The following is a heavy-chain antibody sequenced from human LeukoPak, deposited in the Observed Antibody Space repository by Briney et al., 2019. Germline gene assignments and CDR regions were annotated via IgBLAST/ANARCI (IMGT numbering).Heavy chain of an antibody. CDR3: ARLHDYGASITDY. J-gene: IGHJ4*02. CDR1: GSSFTSYW. Sequence: RGESLQISCKGSGSSFTSYWIGWVRQLPGKGLEWMGIIYPGDSDTRYSPSFQGQVTISADKSISTAYLQWSSLKASDTAMYYCARLHDYGASITDYWGQGTLVTVSS. D-gene: IGHD4-17*01. CDR2: IYPGDSDT. V-gene: IGHV5-51*01.